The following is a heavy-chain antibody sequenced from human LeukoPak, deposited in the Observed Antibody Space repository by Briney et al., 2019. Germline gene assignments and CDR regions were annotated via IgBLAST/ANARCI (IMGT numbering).Heavy chain of an antibody. D-gene: IGHD2-15*01. Sequence: GGSLKLSCAASGFAFSGFYMHWVRQASGRGLEWVGLIRSKPTGYTTVYAVSVKGTFTIYRADSKNTAYLQMNSLKAEDTAVYYCSRQDCSGGSCSYVDYWGQGTLVTVSS. CDR1: GFAFSGFY. V-gene: IGHV3-73*01. CDR2: IRSKPTGYTT. CDR3: SRQDCSGGSCSYVDY. J-gene: IGHJ4*02.